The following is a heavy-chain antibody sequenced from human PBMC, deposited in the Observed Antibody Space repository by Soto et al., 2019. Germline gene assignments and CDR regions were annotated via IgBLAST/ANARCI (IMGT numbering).Heavy chain of an antibody. D-gene: IGHD3-16*01. CDR3: ARDLFEAARRGEYAFDI. CDR1: AFTFSSYW. J-gene: IGHJ3*02. V-gene: IGHV3-7*03. Sequence: GGSLRLSCAASAFTFSSYWMSWVRQAPGKGLEWVANIKQDGSEKCYVDSVKGRFTISRDNAKNSLYLQMNSLRAEDTAVYYCARDLFEAARRGEYAFDIWGQGTMVTVSS. CDR2: IKQDGSEK.